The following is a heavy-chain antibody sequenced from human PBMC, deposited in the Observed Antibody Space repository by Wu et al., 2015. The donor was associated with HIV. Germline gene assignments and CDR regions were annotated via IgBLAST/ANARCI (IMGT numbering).Heavy chain of an antibody. CDR3: ARDTFGILTGYRTYYFDY. CDR1: GYTFTSYG. CDR2: ISAYNGNT. V-gene: IGHV1-18*01. Sequence: QVQLVQSGAEVKKPGASVKVSCKASGYTFTSYGISWVRQAPGQGLEWMGWISAYNGNTNYAQKLQGRVTMTTDTSTSTAYMELRSLRSDDTAVYYCARDTFGILTGYRTYYFDYWGQGTLVTVSS. D-gene: IGHD3-9*01. J-gene: IGHJ4*02.